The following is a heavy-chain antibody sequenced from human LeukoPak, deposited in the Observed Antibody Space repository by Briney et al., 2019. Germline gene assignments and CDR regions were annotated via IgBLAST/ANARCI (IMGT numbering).Heavy chain of an antibody. D-gene: IGHD3-16*01. V-gene: IGHV3-48*01. J-gene: IGHJ6*02. Sequence: GGSLRLSCAASGFTFSSYGMHWVRQAPGKGLEWVSYISSSSSTIYYADSVKGRFTISRDNAKNSLYLQMNSLRAEDTAVYYCARGGGLDVWGQGATVTVSS. CDR2: ISSSSSTI. CDR3: ARGGGLDV. CDR1: GFTFSSYG.